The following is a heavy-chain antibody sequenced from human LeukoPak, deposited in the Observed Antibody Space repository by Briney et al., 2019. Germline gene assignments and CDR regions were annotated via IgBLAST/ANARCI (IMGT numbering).Heavy chain of an antibody. J-gene: IGHJ4*02. V-gene: IGHV5-51*01. CDR3: ARQSRDGSKTRGYYFDY. CDR2: IYPADSDT. Sequence: GESLKISCQVSGCIFTHYWIGWVRQVAGKGLESMGLIYPADSDTTYSPSFQGQVTISADKSISTVYLQWSSLRASDTAMYYCARQSRDGSKTRGYYFDYWGQGTLVTVSS. CDR1: GCIFTHYW. D-gene: IGHD3-10*01.